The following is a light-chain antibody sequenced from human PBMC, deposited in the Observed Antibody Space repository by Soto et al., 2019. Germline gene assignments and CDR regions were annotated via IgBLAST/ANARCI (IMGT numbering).Light chain of an antibody. Sequence: QSALTQPRSVSGSPGQSVTISCTGTSNDVGGYDYVSWYQQHPGKAPKLMIFDVAKRPSGVPDRFSGSKSGTSASLAIAGLQADDEADYYCQSYDPTLRTSLFGGGTQLTVL. CDR1: SNDVGGYDY. J-gene: IGLJ2*01. V-gene: IGLV2-11*01. CDR3: QSYDPTLRTSL. CDR2: DVA.